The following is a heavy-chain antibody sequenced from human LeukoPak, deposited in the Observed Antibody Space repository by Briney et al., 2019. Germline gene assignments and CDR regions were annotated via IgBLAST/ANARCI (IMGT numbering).Heavy chain of an antibody. V-gene: IGHV1-46*01. D-gene: IGHD3-10*01. Sequence: ASVKVSCKASGYTFTSYYMHWVRQAPGQGLEWMGIINPGGGSTSYAQKFQGRVTMTRDTSTSTVYMELSSLRSEDTAVYYCVLLWFGRGGDAFDIWGQGTMVTVSS. CDR3: VLLWFGRGGDAFDI. CDR1: GYTFTSYY. CDR2: INPGGGST. J-gene: IGHJ3*02.